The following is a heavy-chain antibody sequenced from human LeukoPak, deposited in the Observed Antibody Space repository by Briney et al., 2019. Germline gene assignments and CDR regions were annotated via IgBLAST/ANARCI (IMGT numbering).Heavy chain of an antibody. V-gene: IGHV4-59*01. Sequence: SETLSLTCTVSGGSISSYYWSWIRQPPGKGLEWIGYIYYSGGTNYNPSLKSRVTISVDTSKNQFSLKLSSVTAADTAVYYCARDGRGYSGYDSEYNWFDPWGQGTLVTVSS. CDR2: IYYSGGT. J-gene: IGHJ5*02. CDR3: ARDGRGYSGYDSEYNWFDP. CDR1: GGSISSYY. D-gene: IGHD5-12*01.